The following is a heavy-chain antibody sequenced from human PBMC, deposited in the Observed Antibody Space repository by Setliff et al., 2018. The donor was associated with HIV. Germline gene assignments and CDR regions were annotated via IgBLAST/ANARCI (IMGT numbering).Heavy chain of an antibody. V-gene: IGHV4-38-2*01. CDR2: IYHSGST. CDR1: GYSISSGYY. Sequence: KPSETLSLTCAVSGYSISSGYYWGWNRQPPGKGLEWIGSIYHSGSTYYNPSLKSRVTMSVDTSKNQFYLHLSSVTAADTAVYYCARVSPLTHYYYMDMWGKGTTVTVSS. J-gene: IGHJ6*03. CDR3: ARVSPLTHYYYMDM. D-gene: IGHD7-27*01.